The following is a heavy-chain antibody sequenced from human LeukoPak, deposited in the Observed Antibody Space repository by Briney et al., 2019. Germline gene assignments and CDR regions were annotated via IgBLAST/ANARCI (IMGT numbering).Heavy chain of an antibody. D-gene: IGHD3-10*01. J-gene: IGHJ4*02. V-gene: IGHV3-7*01. Sequence: PGGSLRLSCVASGFTFSTYWMSWVRQAPGKGLEWVANIMQDGSDKSYVDSVKGRFTISRDNAKNSLYLQMNSLRAEDMAVYYCARVLGGVSGYFFDYWGQGALVTVSS. CDR2: IMQDGSDK. CDR3: ARVLGGVSGYFFDY. CDR1: GFTFSTYW.